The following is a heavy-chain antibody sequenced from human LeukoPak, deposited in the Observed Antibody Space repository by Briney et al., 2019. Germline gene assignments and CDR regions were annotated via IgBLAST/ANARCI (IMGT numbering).Heavy chain of an antibody. CDR1: GGTFSSYA. J-gene: IGHJ4*02. CDR3: ARAPYDSSGYYYVDY. CDR2: IIPIFGTA. V-gene: IGHV1-69*13. D-gene: IGHD3-22*01. Sequence: LWASVKVSCKASGGTFSSYAISWVRQAPGQWLEWMGGIIPIFGTANYSQKFQGRVTITADESTSTAYMELSSLRSEDTAVYYCARAPYDSSGYYYVDYWGQGTLVTVSS.